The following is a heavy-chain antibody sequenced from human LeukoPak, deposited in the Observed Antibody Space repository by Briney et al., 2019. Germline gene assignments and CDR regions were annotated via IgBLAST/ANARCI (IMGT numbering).Heavy chain of an antibody. V-gene: IGHV4-59*01. D-gene: IGHD3-22*01. CDR2: IYYSGST. Sequence: SGTLSLTCTVSGGSISSYYWSWIRQPPGKGLEWIGYIYYSGSTNYNPSLKSRVTISVDTSKNQFSLKLSSVTAADTAVYYCASTVSYYYYYMDVWGKGTTVTVSS. CDR3: ASTVSYYYYYMDV. CDR1: GGSISSYY. J-gene: IGHJ6*03.